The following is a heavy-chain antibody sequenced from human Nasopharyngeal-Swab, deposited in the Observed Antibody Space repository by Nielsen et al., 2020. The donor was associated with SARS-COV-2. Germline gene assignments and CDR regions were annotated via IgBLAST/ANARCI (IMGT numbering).Heavy chain of an antibody. D-gene: IGHD3-16*02. CDR2: IKSKTGGGTT. J-gene: IGHJ4*02. Sequence: GGSLRLSCAASGFTFSNAWMSWVRQAPGKGLEWVGRIKSKTGGGTTDYAAPVKGRFTISRDDSKNTLCLQMNSLKTEDTAVYYCTTDRFYDYVWGSYRPNDYWGQGTLVTVSS. CDR1: GFTFSNAW. V-gene: IGHV3-15*01. CDR3: TTDRFYDYVWGSYRPNDY.